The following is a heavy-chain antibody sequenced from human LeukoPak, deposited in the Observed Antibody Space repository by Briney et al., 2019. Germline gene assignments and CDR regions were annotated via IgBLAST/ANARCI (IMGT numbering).Heavy chain of an antibody. CDR2: ISYDGSNK. D-gene: IGHD1-26*01. J-gene: IGHJ4*02. CDR1: GFTFSSYG. Sequence: GGSLRLSCAASGFTFSSYGMHWVRQAPGKGLEWVAVISYDGSNKYYADSVKGRFTISRDNSKNTLYLQMNSLRAEDTAVYYCAKDGGSSQEGFDYWGQGTLFTVSS. V-gene: IGHV3-30*18. CDR3: AKDGGSSQEGFDY.